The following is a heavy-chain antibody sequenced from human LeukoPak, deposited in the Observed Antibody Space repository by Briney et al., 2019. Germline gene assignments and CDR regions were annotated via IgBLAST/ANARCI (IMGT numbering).Heavy chain of an antibody. CDR1: GGTFSSYA. V-gene: IGHV1-69*05. Sequence: VASVKVSCKASGGTFSSYAISWVRQAPGQGREWMGGIIPIFGTANYAQKFQGRVTITTDESTSTAYMELSSLRSEDTAVYYCARSDVPAASYYYYYMDVWGKGTTVTVSS. J-gene: IGHJ6*03. CDR2: IIPIFGTA. D-gene: IGHD2-2*01. CDR3: ARSDVPAASYYYYYMDV.